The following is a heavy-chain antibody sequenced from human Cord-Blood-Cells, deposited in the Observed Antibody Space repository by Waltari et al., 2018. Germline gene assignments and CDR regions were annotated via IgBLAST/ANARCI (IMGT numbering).Heavy chain of an antibody. CDR2: IYYSGIT. D-gene: IGHD3-10*01. V-gene: IGHV4-39*07. J-gene: IGHJ4*02. CDR1: GGSISSSSYY. CDR3: ARSDYYGSGSYYPFDY. Sequence: QLQLQESGPGLVKPSETLSLTCTVSGGSISSSSYYWGWIRQPPGKGLEWIGSIYYSGITYYNPSLKSRVTISVDTSKNQFSLKLSSVTAADTAVYYCARSDYYGSGSYYPFDYWGQGTLVTVSS.